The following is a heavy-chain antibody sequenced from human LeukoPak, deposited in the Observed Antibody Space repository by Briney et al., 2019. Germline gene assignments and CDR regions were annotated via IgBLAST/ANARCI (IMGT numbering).Heavy chain of an antibody. CDR1: GFMFSNYY. V-gene: IGHV3-74*01. J-gene: IGHJ6*03. Sequence: GFLRLSCVGSGFMFSNYYMYWVRQAPGKGLVWVSRIKNAGIDTIYADSVKGRFTVSRDNAKNTVYLQMSSLRAEDTAVYYCARGGYGHNMDVWGEGTTVTVSS. CDR3: ARGGYGHNMDV. D-gene: IGHD3-10*01. CDR2: IKNAGIDT.